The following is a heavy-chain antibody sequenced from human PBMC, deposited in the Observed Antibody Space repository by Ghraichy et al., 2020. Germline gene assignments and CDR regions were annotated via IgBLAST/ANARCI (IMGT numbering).Heavy chain of an antibody. J-gene: IGHJ2*01. CDR1: GFTFSDYA. CDR3: ARKVPTNGWYNWYFDL. CDR2: IYRDGSIT. V-gene: IGHV3-23*05. D-gene: IGHD6-19*01. Sequence: GGSLRLSCVASGFTFSDYAMNLVRQSPGKGLEWVSAIYRDGSITYFPDSVKGRFIISRDNSKNTLYLQMNSLRAEDTALYYCARKVPTNGWYNWYFDLWGRGTLVTVSS.